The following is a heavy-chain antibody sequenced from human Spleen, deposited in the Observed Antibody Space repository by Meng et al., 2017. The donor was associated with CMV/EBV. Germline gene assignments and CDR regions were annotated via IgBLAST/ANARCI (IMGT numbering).Heavy chain of an antibody. CDR3: ARGEMADPYWYFDL. CDR2: ISGYSGDT. CDR1: GYTFTNYG. J-gene: IGHJ2*01. Sequence: KASGYTFTNYGVTWVRQAPGQGLEWMGWISGYSGDTKYAQQFQGRVTLTTDTSTGTAYMELRSLRSDDTAIYFCARGEMADPYWYFDLWGRGTLVTVSS. V-gene: IGHV1-18*04. D-gene: IGHD5-24*01.